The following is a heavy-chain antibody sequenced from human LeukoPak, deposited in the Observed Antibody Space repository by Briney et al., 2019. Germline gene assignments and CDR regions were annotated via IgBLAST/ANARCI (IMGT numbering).Heavy chain of an antibody. D-gene: IGHD6-13*01. Sequence: ASVKVSCKASGYTFTGYYMHWVRQAPGQGLEWMGWINPNSGGTNYAQKFQGRFTMTRDTSISTAYMELSRLRSDDTAAYYCARDAPGIAAAGVYWGQGTLVTVSS. CDR2: INPNSGGT. CDR1: GYTFTGYY. J-gene: IGHJ4*02. V-gene: IGHV1-2*02. CDR3: ARDAPGIAAAGVY.